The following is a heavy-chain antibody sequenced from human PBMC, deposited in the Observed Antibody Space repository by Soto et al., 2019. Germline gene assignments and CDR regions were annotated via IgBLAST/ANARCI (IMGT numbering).Heavy chain of an antibody. Sequence: GSLRLSCAASGFTFSSYGMHWVRQAPGKGLEWVSAIRCNGSNKYYADSVKGRFTISRDNSKNTLYLQMNSLRAEDTAVYYCAKEVVPAAVGLYFDYWGQGTLVTVSS. D-gene: IGHD2-2*01. V-gene: IGHV3-33*06. J-gene: IGHJ4*02. CDR1: GFTFSSYG. CDR3: AKEVVPAAVGLYFDY. CDR2: IRCNGSNK.